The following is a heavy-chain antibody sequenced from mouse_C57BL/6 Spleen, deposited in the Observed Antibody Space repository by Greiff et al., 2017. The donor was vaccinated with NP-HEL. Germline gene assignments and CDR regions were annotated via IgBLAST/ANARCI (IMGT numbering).Heavy chain of an antibody. CDR1: GYTFTSYW. J-gene: IGHJ2*01. CDR2: IHPSDSDT. V-gene: IGHV1-74*01. D-gene: IGHD2-3*01. Sequence: QVQLKQPGAELVKPGASVKVSCKASGYTFTSYWMHWVKQRPGQGLEWIGRIHPSDSDTNYNQKFKGKATLTVDKSSSTAYMQLSSLTSEDSAVYYCAIEIYDGYFDYWGQGTTLTVSS. CDR3: AIEIYDGYFDY.